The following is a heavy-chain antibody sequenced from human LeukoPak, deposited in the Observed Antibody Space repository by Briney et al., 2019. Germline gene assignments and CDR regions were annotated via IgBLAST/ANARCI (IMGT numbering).Heavy chain of an antibody. D-gene: IGHD3-10*01. CDR3: AREVYYGSGRRFDY. Sequence: GGSLRLSCAASGFIFSDYSMTWVRQSPGKALEWLSYISSSSSFIYYADSLKGRFTISRDNAGNSLYLQMNSLRAEDTAVYYCAREVYYGSGRRFDYWGQGTLVTVSP. J-gene: IGHJ4*02. V-gene: IGHV3-48*01. CDR1: GFIFSDYS. CDR2: ISSSSSFI.